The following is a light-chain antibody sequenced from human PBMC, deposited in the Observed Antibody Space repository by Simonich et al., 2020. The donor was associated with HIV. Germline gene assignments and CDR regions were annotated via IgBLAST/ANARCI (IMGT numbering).Light chain of an antibody. Sequence: DIVMTQSPDSLAVSLGERATINCKSSQSVLYSSNNKNYLAWYQQKPGQPPKLLIYWASTRESGVPDRISGSGSGTDFTLTISSLQAEDVAVYYCQQYYSTPVLTFGGGTKVEIK. CDR2: WAS. CDR3: QQYYSTPVLT. V-gene: IGKV4-1*01. J-gene: IGKJ4*01. CDR1: QSVLYSSNNKNY.